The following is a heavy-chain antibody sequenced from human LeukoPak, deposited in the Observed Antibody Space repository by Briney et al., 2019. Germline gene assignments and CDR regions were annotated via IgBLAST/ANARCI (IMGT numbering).Heavy chain of an antibody. CDR3: ARELFDFDY. V-gene: IGHV3-23*01. CDR1: GFTFDNFA. J-gene: IGHJ4*02. D-gene: IGHD3-10*01. CDR2: ITGSGGST. Sequence: PGGSLRLSCAPSGFTFDNFAMTWGRQAPGRGLEWVSEITGSGGSTYYADSVKGRFTISRDNSKNTLYLQMNSLRAEDTAIYYCARELFDFDYWGQGTLVTVSS.